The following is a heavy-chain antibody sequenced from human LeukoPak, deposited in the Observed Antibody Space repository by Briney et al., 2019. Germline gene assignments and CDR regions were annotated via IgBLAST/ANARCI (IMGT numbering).Heavy chain of an antibody. V-gene: IGHV1-8*01. CDR1: GYTFTSYD. D-gene: IGHD6-19*01. CDR3: ARGWSSSGWSIYYGMDA. J-gene: IGHJ6*02. Sequence: ASVKVSCKASGYTFTSYDINWVRQATGQGLEWMGWMNPNSGNTGYAQKFQGRVTMSRNTSISTAYMVLSSLRSEDTAVYYCARGWSSSGWSIYYGMDAWGQGTTVTVSS. CDR2: MNPNSGNT.